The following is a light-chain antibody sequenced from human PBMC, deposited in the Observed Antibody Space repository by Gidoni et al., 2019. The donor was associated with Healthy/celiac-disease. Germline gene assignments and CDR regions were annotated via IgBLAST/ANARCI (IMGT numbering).Light chain of an antibody. J-gene: IGKJ2*01. CDR2: AAP. V-gene: IGKV1-8*01. Sequence: AIRMTQSPSSFSASTGDRVTITCRASQGISSYLAWYQQKPGKAPKLLIYAAPTLQSGVPARFSGSGSGTDFTLTISCLQSEDFATYYCQQYYSYPPTFGQXTKLEIK. CDR3: QQYYSYPPT. CDR1: QGISSY.